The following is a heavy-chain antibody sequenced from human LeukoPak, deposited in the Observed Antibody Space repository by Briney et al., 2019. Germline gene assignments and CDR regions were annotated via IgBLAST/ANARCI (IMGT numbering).Heavy chain of an antibody. CDR2: IDPTDSYT. J-gene: IGHJ4*02. V-gene: IGHV5-10-1*01. CDR3: ARRGRNSSNFDF. D-gene: IGHD5-18*01. Sequence: PGESLKISCKGSGYIFTSYWITWVRQMPGKGLEWMGMIDPTDSYTNYSPSFQGHVTISTDKSISTAYLQWSSLKASDTAIYYCARRGRNSSNFDFWGQGTLVTVSS. CDR1: GYIFTSYW.